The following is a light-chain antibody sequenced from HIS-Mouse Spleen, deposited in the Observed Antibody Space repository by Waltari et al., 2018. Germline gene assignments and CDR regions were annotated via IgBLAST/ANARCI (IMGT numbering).Light chain of an antibody. CDR3: CSYAGSYYV. CDR2: DVS. Sequence: QSALTQPRSVSGYPGQSVPISGTGTRSYVGGYNYVPWYQQHPGKAPKLTIYDVSKRPSGVPDRFSGSKSGNTASLTISGLQAEDEADYYCCSYAGSYYVFGTGTKVTVL. J-gene: IGLJ1*01. V-gene: IGLV2-11*01. CDR1: RSYVGGYNY.